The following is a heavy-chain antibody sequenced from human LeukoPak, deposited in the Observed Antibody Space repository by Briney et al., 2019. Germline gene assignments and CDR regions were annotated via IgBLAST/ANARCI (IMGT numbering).Heavy chain of an antibody. V-gene: IGHV4-59*12. CDR2: IYYSGIT. CDR3: ARDRDDGYSSSWYHYYYYMDV. J-gene: IGHJ6*03. CDR1: GGSISSYD. Sequence: SETLSLTCTVSGGSISSYDWSWIRQPPGKGLEWIGYIYYSGITNYNPSLKSRVTISVDTSKNQFSLKLSSVTAADTAVYYCARDRDDGYSSSWYHYYYYMDVWGKGTTVTVSS. D-gene: IGHD6-13*01.